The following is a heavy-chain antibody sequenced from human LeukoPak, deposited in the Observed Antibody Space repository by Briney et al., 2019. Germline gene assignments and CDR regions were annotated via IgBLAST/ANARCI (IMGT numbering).Heavy chain of an antibody. V-gene: IGHV4-59*01. CDR1: GGSISNYY. CDR2: IYYTGTT. Sequence: PSETLSLTCTVSGGSISNYYWSWIRQPPGKALEWIGYIYYTGTTKYNPSLKSRATISLDTSKNQFSLKLTSVTAADTALFFCARGYDIDVWGQGITVTVSS. CDR3: ARGYDIDV. J-gene: IGHJ6*02.